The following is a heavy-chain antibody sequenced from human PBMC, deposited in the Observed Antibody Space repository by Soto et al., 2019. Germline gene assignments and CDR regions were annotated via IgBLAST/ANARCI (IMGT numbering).Heavy chain of an antibody. J-gene: IGHJ4*02. CDR1: GFTFSSYA. CDR3: AREWGENSIAARFDY. V-gene: IGHV3-30-3*01. D-gene: IGHD6-6*01. CDR2: ISYDGSNK. Sequence: QVQLVESGGGVVQPGRSLRLSCAASGFTFSSYAMHWVRQAPGKGLEWVAVISYDGSNKYYADSVKGRFTISRDNSKNTLYLQMNSLRAEDTAVYYCAREWGENSIAARFDYWGQGTLVTVSS.